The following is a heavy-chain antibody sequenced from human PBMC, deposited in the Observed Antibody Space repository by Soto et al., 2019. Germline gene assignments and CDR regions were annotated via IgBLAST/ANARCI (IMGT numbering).Heavy chain of an antibody. Sequence: NPSETLSLTCTVSGGSVSSGSYYWSWIRQPPGKGLEWIGYIYYSGSTNYNPSLKSRVTISVDTSKNQFSLKLSSVTAADTAVYYCARGAVAGNYYYYYGMDVWGQGATVTVSS. D-gene: IGHD6-19*01. CDR3: ARGAVAGNYYYYYGMDV. V-gene: IGHV4-61*01. J-gene: IGHJ6*02. CDR2: IYYSGST. CDR1: GGSVSSGSYY.